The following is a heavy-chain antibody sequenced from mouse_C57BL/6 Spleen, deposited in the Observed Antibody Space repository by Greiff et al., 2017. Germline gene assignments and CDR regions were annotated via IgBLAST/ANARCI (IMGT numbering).Heavy chain of an antibody. D-gene: IGHD1-1*01. J-gene: IGHJ3*01. CDR2: IYPGDGAT. V-gene: IGHV1-80*01. Sequence: QVQLKQSGAELVKPGASVKISCKASGYAFSSYWMNWVKQTPGKGLEWIGQIYPGDGATNYNGKFKGKGTLTADKSASTGYMQLSSLTSEDSAVYFCARPYYYGSSSFAYWGQGTLVTVSA. CDR1: GYAFSSYW. CDR3: ARPYYYGSSSFAY.